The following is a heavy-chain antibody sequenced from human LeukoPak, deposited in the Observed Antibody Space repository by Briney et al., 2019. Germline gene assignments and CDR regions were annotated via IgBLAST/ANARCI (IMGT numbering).Heavy chain of an antibody. D-gene: IGHD4-17*01. CDR2: VKQDGRQ. CDR1: GFTFSRHW. Sequence: GGSLRLSCEVSGFTFSRHWMGWVRQAPGKGLEWVASVKQDGRQYYVDSVKGRFIISRDNAKSSLDLQIENLRVEDTAIYFCARGPDYGDRLDYFDYWRQGTLVTVSS. V-gene: IGHV3-7*01. CDR3: ARGPDYGDRLDYFDY. J-gene: IGHJ4*02.